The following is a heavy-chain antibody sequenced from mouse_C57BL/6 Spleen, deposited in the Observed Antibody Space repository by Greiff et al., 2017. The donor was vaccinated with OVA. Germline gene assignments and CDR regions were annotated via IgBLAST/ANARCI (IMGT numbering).Heavy chain of an antibody. CDR2: IHPSDSDT. CDR3: AIGGEGWLPSWFAY. D-gene: IGHD2-2*01. J-gene: IGHJ3*01. V-gene: IGHV1-74*01. Sequence: VQLQQPGAELVKPGASVKVSCKASGYTFTSYWMHWVKQRPGQGLEWIGRIHPSDSDTNYNQKFKGKATLTVDKSSRTAYMQLSSLTSEDSAVYYCAIGGEGWLPSWFAYWGQGTLVTVSA. CDR1: GYTFTSYW.